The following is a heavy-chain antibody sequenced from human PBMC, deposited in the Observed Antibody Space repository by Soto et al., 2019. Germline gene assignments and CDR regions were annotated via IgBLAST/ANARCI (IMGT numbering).Heavy chain of an antibody. D-gene: IGHD1-26*01. V-gene: IGHV3-30-3*01. CDR2: ISYDGSNK. J-gene: IGHJ4*02. Sequence: VGSLRLSCAASGFTFSSYAMHWVRQAPGKGLEWVAVISYDGSNKYYADSVKGRFTISRDNSKNTLYLQMNSLRAEDTAVYYCARDEIRGAYFDYWGQGTLVTVSS. CDR3: ARDEIRGAYFDY. CDR1: GFTFSSYA.